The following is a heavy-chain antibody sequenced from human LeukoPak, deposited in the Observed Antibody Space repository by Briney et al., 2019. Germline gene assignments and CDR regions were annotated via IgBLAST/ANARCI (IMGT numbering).Heavy chain of an antibody. D-gene: IGHD5-24*01. J-gene: IGHJ6*03. V-gene: IGHV3-33*06. CDR3: AKDGDAYTEFYYYYMDV. Sequence: GGSLRLSCAASGFTFSDYGLHWVRQAPGKGLESVALIWHDGSNKYYADSVMGRFTIPRDNSKNTLYLQMNSLRAEDTAMYYCAKDGDAYTEFYYYYMDVWGKGTTVTVSS. CDR1: GFTFSDYG. CDR2: IWHDGSNK.